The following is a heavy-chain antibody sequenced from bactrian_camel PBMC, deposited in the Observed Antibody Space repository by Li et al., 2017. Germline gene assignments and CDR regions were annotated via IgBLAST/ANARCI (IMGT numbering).Heavy chain of an antibody. J-gene: IGHJ4*01. D-gene: IGHD3*01. CDR1: GLTFEGGN. CDR2: IAPDGSR. CDR3: AAGPDVGREKHLTADQVLSVRRNNF. Sequence: HVQLVESGGGAAQTGGSLRLTCTAVGLTFEGGNQGWYRETPGNEFELVSSIAPDGSRWYADSVQGRFTISRNVLPERLSLQMTRLKAEDTAMYYCAAGPDVGREKHLTADQVLSVRRNNFWGQGTQVTVS. V-gene: IGHV3S55*01.